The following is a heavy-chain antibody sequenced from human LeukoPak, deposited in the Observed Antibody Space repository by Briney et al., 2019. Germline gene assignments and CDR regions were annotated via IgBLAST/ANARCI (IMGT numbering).Heavy chain of an antibody. CDR1: GGSISGSY. J-gene: IGHJ4*02. D-gene: IGHD4-17*01. Sequence: SEXXSLTCTVSGGSISGSYWSWLRQPPGKGLEWIAYMYNSGSTNYNPSLTRRGTISIDTCKNQFSLKLSSLTAADTAIYYCARGIESYGDYGYWGQGILVTVSS. CDR3: ARGIESYGDYGY. V-gene: IGHV4-59*01. CDR2: MYNSGST.